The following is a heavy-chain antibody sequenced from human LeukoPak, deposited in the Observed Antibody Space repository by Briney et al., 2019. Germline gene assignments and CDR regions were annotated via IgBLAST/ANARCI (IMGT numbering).Heavy chain of an antibody. CDR3: ARGAYGLGNYHNAYGMDV. J-gene: IGHJ6*02. CDR1: GFTFSTYG. Sequence: GGSLRLSCAASGFTFSTYGMHWVRQAPGKGLEWVAVIWYDGSNKYYADSVKGRFTISRDNSKNTLYLQMNSLRAEDTAVYYCARGAYGLGNYHNAYGMDVWGQGTTVTVSS. CDR2: IWYDGSNK. V-gene: IGHV3-33*01. D-gene: IGHD3-10*01.